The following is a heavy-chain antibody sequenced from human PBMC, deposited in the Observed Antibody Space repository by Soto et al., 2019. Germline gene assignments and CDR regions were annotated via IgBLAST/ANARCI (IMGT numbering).Heavy chain of an antibody. J-gene: IGHJ4*02. V-gene: IGHV4-31*03. CDR2: IYYRGSP. CDR3: ARVFFGVTPDDSPVDY. CDR1: GASISSGGSYY. D-gene: IGHD2-21*02. Sequence: QVQLQESGPGLVKPSQTLSLTCSVSGASISSGGSYYWNWIRHHPGKGLEWIGYIYYRGSPYYNPSLRSRVTISIDTSENQFSMKLSAVTAADTAVYYCARVFFGVTPDDSPVDYWGQGTLVTVSS.